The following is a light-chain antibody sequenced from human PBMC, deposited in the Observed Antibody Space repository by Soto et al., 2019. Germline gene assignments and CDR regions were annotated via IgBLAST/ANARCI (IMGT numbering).Light chain of an antibody. CDR1: QPISSW. CDR3: QQASSFPLT. V-gene: IGKV1-12*01. Sequence: IPMTQSPSSVSATVGDRVTITCRASQPISSWLAWYQQKPGQPPNLLIYSASTLRSGVPLRFSGSESGTLFSLTITNLQPEDFATYDCQQASSFPLTFGGGTKVKV. CDR2: SAS. J-gene: IGKJ4*01.